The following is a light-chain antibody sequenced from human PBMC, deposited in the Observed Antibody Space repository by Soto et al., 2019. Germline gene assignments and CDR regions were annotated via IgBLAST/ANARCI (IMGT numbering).Light chain of an antibody. Sequence: DIQMTQSPSSLSASVGDRVTITCRASQGISNYLAWYQQKPGQVPKVLSYAASTLQSGVPSRFSAIGSGTDFTLTISSPQHEDVATYYCQKYGRAPLTFGGGTKVEIK. V-gene: IGKV1-27*01. CDR2: AAS. J-gene: IGKJ4*01. CDR3: QKYGRAPLT. CDR1: QGISNY.